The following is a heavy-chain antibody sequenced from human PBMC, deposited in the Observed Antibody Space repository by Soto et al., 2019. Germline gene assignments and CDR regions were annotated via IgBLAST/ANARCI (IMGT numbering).Heavy chain of an antibody. J-gene: IGHJ5*02. V-gene: IGHV1-3*01. D-gene: IGHD2-2*01. Sequence: ASVKVSCKASGYTFTSYAMHWVRQAPGQRLDWMGWINAGNGNTKYSQKFQGRVTITRDTSASTAYMELSSLRSEDTAVYYCARGAFGVVVPAAIPPWFDPWGQGTLVTVSS. CDR1: GYTFTSYA. CDR3: ARGAFGVVVPAAIPPWFDP. CDR2: INAGNGNT.